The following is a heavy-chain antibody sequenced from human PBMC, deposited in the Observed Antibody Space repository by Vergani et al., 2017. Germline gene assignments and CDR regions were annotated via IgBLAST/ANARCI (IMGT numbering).Heavy chain of an antibody. D-gene: IGHD1-1*01. Sequence: QVQLVESGGGVVQPGGSLRLSCAASGFTFSSYGMHWVRQAPGKGLEWVAFIRYDGSNKYYADSVKGRFTISRDNSKNTLYLQMNSLRAEDTAVYYCATKSXGTPGCQIGYFREWGQGTLVTVSS. V-gene: IGHV3-30*02. CDR3: ATKSXGTPGCQIGYFRE. J-gene: IGHJ1*01. CDR2: IRYDGSNK. CDR1: GFTFSSYG.